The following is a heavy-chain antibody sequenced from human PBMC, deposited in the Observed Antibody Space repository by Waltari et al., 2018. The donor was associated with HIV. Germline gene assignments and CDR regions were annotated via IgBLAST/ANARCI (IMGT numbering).Heavy chain of an antibody. Sequence: EVQLLESGGGLVQSGGSLRVSCAASGFTFSSYPMGWVRQAPGKGLEWVSGISGGGESTYYADSVKGRFTISRDNSKNTLYLQMNSLRAEDTAVYYCANSLGRIVDYWGQGTLVTVSS. D-gene: IGHD2-15*01. J-gene: IGHJ4*02. CDR3: ANSLGRIVDY. V-gene: IGHV3-23*01. CDR1: GFTFSSYP. CDR2: ISGGGEST.